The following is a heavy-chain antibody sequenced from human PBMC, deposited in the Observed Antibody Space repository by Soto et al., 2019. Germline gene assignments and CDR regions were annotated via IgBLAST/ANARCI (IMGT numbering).Heavy chain of an antibody. J-gene: IGHJ6*02. CDR3: ARGHSGYDKGPYYYYYGMDV. V-gene: IGHV3-13*01. Sequence: GGSLRLSCAASGFTFSSYDMHWVRQATGKGLEWVSAIGTAGDTYYPGSVKGRFTISRENAKNSLYLQMNSLRAGDTAVYYCARGHSGYDKGPYYYYYGMDVWGQGTTVTVSS. CDR2: IGTAGDT. D-gene: IGHD5-12*01. CDR1: GFTFSSYD.